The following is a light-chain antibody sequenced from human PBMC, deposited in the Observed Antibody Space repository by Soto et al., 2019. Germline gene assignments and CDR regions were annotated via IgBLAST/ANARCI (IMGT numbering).Light chain of an antibody. Sequence: QSVLTQPPSVSGSPGQSVTISCTGTSSDVGSYNRVSWYQQPPGTAPKLMIYEVSNRPSGVPDRFFGSKSGNTASLTISGLQDEDEDDYYCSSFTSSNTWVFGGGTKLTVL. J-gene: IGLJ3*02. CDR3: SSFTSSNTWV. CDR1: SSDVGSYNR. CDR2: EVS. V-gene: IGLV2-18*02.